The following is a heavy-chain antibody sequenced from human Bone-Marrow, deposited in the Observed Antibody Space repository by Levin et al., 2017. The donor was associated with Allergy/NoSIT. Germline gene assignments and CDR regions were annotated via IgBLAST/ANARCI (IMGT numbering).Heavy chain of an antibody. J-gene: IGHJ4*02. CDR2: IIPIFGSS. D-gene: IGHD2/OR15-2a*01. CDR1: GDTFSSYA. CDR3: ARDLSSTLDF. Sequence: GASVKVSCKASGDTFSSYAITWVRQAPGQGLEWMGGIIPIFGSSTYSQKFEGRVTITADESTSTAYMELNSLRSEDTAVYYCARDLSSTLDFWGQGTLVTVSS. V-gene: IGHV1-69*13.